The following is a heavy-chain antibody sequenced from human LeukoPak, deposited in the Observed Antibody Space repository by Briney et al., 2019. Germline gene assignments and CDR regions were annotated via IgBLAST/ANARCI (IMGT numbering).Heavy chain of an antibody. CDR1: GGTFSSYA. V-gene: IGHV1-69*01. J-gene: IGHJ4*02. D-gene: IGHD3-10*01. Sequence: ASVKVSCEASGGTFSSYAISWVRQAPGQGLEWMGGIIPIFGTANYAQKFQGRVTITADESTSTAYMELSRLRSDDTAVYYCARDLTMGYWGQGTLVTVSS. CDR3: ARDLTMGY. CDR2: IIPIFGTA.